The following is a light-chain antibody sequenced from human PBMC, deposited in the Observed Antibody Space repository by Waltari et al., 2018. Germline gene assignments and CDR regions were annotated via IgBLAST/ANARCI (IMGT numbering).Light chain of an antibody. Sequence: QSALTQPPSVSGSPGQSVTISCPGTSSDVGSYNHVSWFQQPPGTAPKLMIYEVSNRPSGVPDRFSGSKSGNTASLTISGLQAEDEADYYCSSYTTRSTWVFGGGTKLTVL. CDR1: SSDVGSYNH. CDR3: SSYTTRSTWV. CDR2: EVS. V-gene: IGLV2-18*02. J-gene: IGLJ3*02.